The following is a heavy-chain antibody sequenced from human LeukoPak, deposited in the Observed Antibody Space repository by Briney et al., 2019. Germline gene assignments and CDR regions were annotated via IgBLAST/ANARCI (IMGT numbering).Heavy chain of an antibody. Sequence: GGSLRLSCAASGFTFSSYWMTWVRQAPEKGLEWVANINQDGSEGYFVDSVKGRFTISRDNAKNSLYLQMNSLRAEDTAVYYCARDGTRTTGTTFDIWGQGTMVTVSS. D-gene: IGHD1-1*01. CDR3: ARDGTRTTGTTFDI. CDR2: INQDGSEG. CDR1: GFTFSSYW. J-gene: IGHJ3*02. V-gene: IGHV3-7*01.